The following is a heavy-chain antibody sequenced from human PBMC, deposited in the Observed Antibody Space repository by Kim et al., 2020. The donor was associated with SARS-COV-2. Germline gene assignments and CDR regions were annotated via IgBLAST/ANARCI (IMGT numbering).Heavy chain of an antibody. J-gene: IGHJ6*02. CDR1: GFTFSSYG. CDR2: IWYDGSNK. V-gene: IGHV3-33*01. Sequence: GGSLRLSCAASGFTFSSYGMHWVRQAPGKGLEWVAVIWYDGSNKYYADSVKGRFTISRDNSKNTLYLQMNSLRAEDTAVYYCARELPYGSGSYYYYYYGMDVWGQGTTVTVSS. CDR3: ARELPYGSGSYYYYYYGMDV. D-gene: IGHD3-10*01.